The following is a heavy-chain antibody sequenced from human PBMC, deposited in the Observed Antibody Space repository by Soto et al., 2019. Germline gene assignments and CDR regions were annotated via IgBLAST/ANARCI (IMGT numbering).Heavy chain of an antibody. CDR2: INLDGSEK. CDR1: GFTFRTYW. J-gene: IGHJ6*02. D-gene: IGHD5-18*01. Sequence: EVQLVESGGGLVQPGGSLRLSCAASGFTFRTYWLSWVRQVPGKGLEWVANINLDGSEKNYVDSVKGRFTISRDNARNALYLQMSRLRAEDTALYYCARDGSTSWYSYDDHGMDVWGQGTTVTVSS. V-gene: IGHV3-7*05. CDR3: ARDGSTSWYSYDDHGMDV.